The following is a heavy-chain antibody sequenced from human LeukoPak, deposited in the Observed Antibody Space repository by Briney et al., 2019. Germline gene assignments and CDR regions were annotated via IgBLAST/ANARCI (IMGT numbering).Heavy chain of an antibody. V-gene: IGHV3-33*01. CDR1: GFTFSTYS. D-gene: IGHD2-2*01. J-gene: IGHJ6*02. Sequence: GGSLRLSCAASGFTFSTYSMHWVRQAPGKGLEWVSATWYDESHKYYADSVKGRSTISRDNSKSTLYLQMYSLRADDTGVYFCARGGHCSTTSCSNYDGMDVWGQGTTLTVSS. CDR2: TWYDESHK. CDR3: ARGGHCSTTSCSNYDGMDV.